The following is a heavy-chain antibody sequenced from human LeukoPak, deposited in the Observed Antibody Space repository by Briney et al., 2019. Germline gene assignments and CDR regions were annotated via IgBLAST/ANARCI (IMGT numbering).Heavy chain of an antibody. V-gene: IGHV3-30-3*01. CDR2: ISYDGSNK. J-gene: IGHJ3*02. D-gene: IGHD5-12*01. Sequence: PGRSLRLSCAASGLTFSSHAMHWVRQAPGKGLEWVAVISYDGSNKYYADSVKGRFTISRDNSKNTLYLQMNSLRAEDTAVYYCAREGRWPRAFDIWGQGTMVTVSS. CDR3: AREGRWPRAFDI. CDR1: GLTFSSHA.